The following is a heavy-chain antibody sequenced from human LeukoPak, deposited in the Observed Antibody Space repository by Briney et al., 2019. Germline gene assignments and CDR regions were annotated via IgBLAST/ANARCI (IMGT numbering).Heavy chain of an antibody. D-gene: IGHD3-16*02. CDR1: GFTFSSYS. CDR2: ISSSSSYI. Sequence: GGSLRLSCAASGFTFSSYSMNWVRQAPGKGLEWVSSISSSSSYIYYADSVKGRFTISRDNAKNSLYLQMNSLRAEDTVVYYCAKDSCDYVWGSYRCGWFDPWGQGTLVTVSS. J-gene: IGHJ5*02. CDR3: AKDSCDYVWGSYRCGWFDP. V-gene: IGHV3-21*01.